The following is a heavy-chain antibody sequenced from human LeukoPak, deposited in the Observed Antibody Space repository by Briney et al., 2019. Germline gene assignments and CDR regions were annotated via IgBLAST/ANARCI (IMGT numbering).Heavy chain of an antibody. D-gene: IGHD2-15*01. CDR3: ARERAYCGGGSCYSFWFDP. V-gene: IGHV3-74*01. CDR1: GFTFSSYW. CDR2: INSDGSST. Sequence: GGSLRLSCAASGFTFSSYWMHWVRQAPGKGLVWVSRINSDGSSTSYADSVKGRYTISRDNAKNTLYLQMNSLRAEDTAVYYCARERAYCGGGSCYSFWFDPWGQGTLVTVSS. J-gene: IGHJ5*02.